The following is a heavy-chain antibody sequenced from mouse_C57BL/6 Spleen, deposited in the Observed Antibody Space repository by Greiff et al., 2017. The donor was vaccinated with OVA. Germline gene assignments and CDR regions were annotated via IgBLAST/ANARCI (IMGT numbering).Heavy chain of an antibody. J-gene: IGHJ2*01. Sequence: QVQLQQSGAELVRPGTSVKMSCKASGYTFTNYWIGWAKQRPGHGLEWIGDIYPGGGYTNYNEKFKGKATLTADKSSSTAYMQLSSLTSEDSAVYFCARAHYYYGSSYEAFDYWGQGTTLTVSS. CDR3: ARAHYYYGSSYEAFDY. CDR1: GYTFTNYW. CDR2: IYPGGGYT. D-gene: IGHD1-1*01. V-gene: IGHV1-63*01.